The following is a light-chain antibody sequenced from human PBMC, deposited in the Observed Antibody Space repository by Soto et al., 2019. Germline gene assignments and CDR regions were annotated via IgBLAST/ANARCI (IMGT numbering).Light chain of an antibody. CDR1: QSISNW. Sequence: IQLPQSPSFLSVSVGDRVTITCRASQSISNWLAWYQQKPRTAPKVLIYHASNLQSGVPSRFSGSGSGTEFTLTISSLQPDDFATYYCQQYNSYSFGQGTKVDIK. V-gene: IGKV1-5*01. CDR2: HAS. J-gene: IGKJ1*01. CDR3: QQYNSYS.